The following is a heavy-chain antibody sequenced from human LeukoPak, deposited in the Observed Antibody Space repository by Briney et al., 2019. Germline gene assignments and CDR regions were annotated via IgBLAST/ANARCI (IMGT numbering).Heavy chain of an antibody. J-gene: IGHJ3*02. CDR1: GLTVSSYG. Sequence: PGESLRLSCGASGLTVSSYGMSWVRQAPGKGLEWVSTIIGSAVNTYYADSVKGRFTISRDDSKNTVYLQLNGLRADDTAVYFCARDGRTTVTTKDGAFDIWGQGTMVTVPS. V-gene: IGHV3-23*01. CDR3: ARDGRTTVTTKDGAFDI. CDR2: IIGSAVNT. D-gene: IGHD4-17*01.